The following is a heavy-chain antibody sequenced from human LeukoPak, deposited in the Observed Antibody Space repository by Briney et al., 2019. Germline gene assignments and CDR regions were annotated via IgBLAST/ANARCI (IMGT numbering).Heavy chain of an antibody. CDR1: GGSISSSSYY. Sequence: PSETLSLTCTVSGGSISSSSYYWGWIRQPPGKGLEWIGSIYYSGTTYYNPSLKSRVTISVDTSKSQFSLKLSSVNAADTAAYYCAKQYTDSWNGCFDPWGQGTLVTVSS. V-gene: IGHV4-39*01. J-gene: IGHJ5*02. CDR2: IYYSGTT. D-gene: IGHD1-1*01. CDR3: AKQYTDSWNGCFDP.